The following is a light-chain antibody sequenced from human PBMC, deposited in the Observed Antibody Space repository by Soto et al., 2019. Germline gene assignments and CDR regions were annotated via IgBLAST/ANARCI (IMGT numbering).Light chain of an antibody. Sequence: EIVLTQSPGTLSLSPGERATLSCRASQSVSSSYLAWYQQKGGQAPRLLIYGASSRVTGIPDRFSGSGSGTDFTLTISRLEPEDFAVYYCQQYVRSPWTFGQGTKVEIK. CDR1: QSVSSSY. CDR2: GAS. CDR3: QQYVRSPWT. J-gene: IGKJ1*01. V-gene: IGKV3-20*01.